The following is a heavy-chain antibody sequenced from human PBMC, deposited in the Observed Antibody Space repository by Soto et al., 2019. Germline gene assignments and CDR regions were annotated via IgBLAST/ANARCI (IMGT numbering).Heavy chain of an antibody. J-gene: IGHJ4*02. CDR2: ISYDGSNK. Sequence: PGGSLRLSCAASGFTFSSYGMHWVRQAPGKGLEWVAVISYDGSNKYYADSVKGRFTISRDNSKNTLYLQMNSLRAEDTAVYYCAKDRRIRSGFDYWGQGTLVTVSS. CDR1: GFTFSSYG. V-gene: IGHV3-30*18. CDR3: AKDRRIRSGFDY. D-gene: IGHD2-15*01.